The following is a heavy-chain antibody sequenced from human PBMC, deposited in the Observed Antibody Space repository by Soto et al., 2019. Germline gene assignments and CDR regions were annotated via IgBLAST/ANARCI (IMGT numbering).Heavy chain of an antibody. D-gene: IGHD3-22*01. J-gene: IGHJ4*02. CDR2: ISGSGSPT. CDR1: GFTFSSYA. Sequence: PGGSLRLSCAASGFTFSSYAMTWVRQAPGRGLEWVSAISGSGSPTYYADSVKGRFTISRDNSKNTLYLQMNSLKTEDTAVYYCTTDPVTMIVVVPSSGWGQGTLVTVSS. V-gene: IGHV3-23*01. CDR3: TTDPVTMIVVVPSSG.